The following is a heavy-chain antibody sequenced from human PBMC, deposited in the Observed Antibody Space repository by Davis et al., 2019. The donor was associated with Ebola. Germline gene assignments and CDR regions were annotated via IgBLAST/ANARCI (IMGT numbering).Heavy chain of an antibody. CDR1: GFTFSDYY. J-gene: IGHJ6*04. Sequence: PAGSLRLSCAASGFTFSDYYMSWIRQAPGKGLEWVSYISSSSHYIYYADSVRGRFTISRDNAKNSLYLQMNSLRAEDTAVYYCARVDAPATSRYYYGLDVWGKGTTVTVSS. V-gene: IGHV3-11*06. CDR3: ARVDAPATSRYYYGLDV. D-gene: IGHD2-2*01. CDR2: ISSSSHYI.